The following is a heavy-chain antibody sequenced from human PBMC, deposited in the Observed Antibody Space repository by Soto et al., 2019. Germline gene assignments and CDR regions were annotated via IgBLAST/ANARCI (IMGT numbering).Heavy chain of an antibody. CDR3: ARDPREGVYFDY. CDR1: GGTFSSYT. CDR2: IIPILGIA. J-gene: IGHJ4*02. D-gene: IGHD1-26*01. V-gene: IGHV1-69*08. Sequence: QVQLVQSGAEVKKPGSSVKVSCKASGGTFSSYTISWVRQAPGQGLEWMGRIIPILGIANYAQKFQGRVTITADKSTSTAYMELSSLRSEDTAVYYCARDPREGVYFDYWGQGTLVTVSS.